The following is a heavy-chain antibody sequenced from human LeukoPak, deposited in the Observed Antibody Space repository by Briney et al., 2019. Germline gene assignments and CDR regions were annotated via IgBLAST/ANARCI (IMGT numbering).Heavy chain of an antibody. Sequence: GGSLRLSCAASGFTFSSHAMSWVRQAPGKGLEWVSCINGNGGRTYYADSVKGRFTISRDNSKNTLYVQMNSLRAEDTAVYYCSKSSCGGDRDSLFDPWGPGTLVTVS. CDR1: GFTFSSHA. J-gene: IGHJ5*02. D-gene: IGHD2-21*02. CDR2: INGNGGRT. V-gene: IGHV3-23*01. CDR3: SKSSCGGDRDSLFDP.